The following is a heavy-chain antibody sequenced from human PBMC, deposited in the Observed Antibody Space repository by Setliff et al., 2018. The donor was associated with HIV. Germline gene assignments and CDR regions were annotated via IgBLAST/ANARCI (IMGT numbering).Heavy chain of an antibody. V-gene: IGHV1-3*01. CDR3: ASSHPSLRRYDILTGYRPSRVSYYYGMDV. CDR1: GYTFTNYA. Sequence: ASVKVSCKASGYTFTNYAIHWVRQAPGQRLEWMGWINAGNGDTKYSQKFQGRVTITTDTSASTAYMELNSLSSEDTAVYYCASSHPSLRRYDILTGYRPSRVSYYYGMDVWGQGTTVTVSS. D-gene: IGHD3-9*01. J-gene: IGHJ6*02. CDR2: INAGNGDT.